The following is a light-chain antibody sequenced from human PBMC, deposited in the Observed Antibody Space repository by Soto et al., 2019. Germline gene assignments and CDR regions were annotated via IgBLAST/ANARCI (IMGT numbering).Light chain of an antibody. CDR1: QSVSSSY. J-gene: IGKJ1*01. Sequence: EIVLTQSPGTLSLSPGERATLCCRASQSVSSSYLAWYQQKPGQAPRLLIYGASSRATGIPDRFSGSGSGTDFTLTISRLEPEDFAVYYCQQYGSSPQTFGQGTKV. V-gene: IGKV3-20*01. CDR2: GAS. CDR3: QQYGSSPQT.